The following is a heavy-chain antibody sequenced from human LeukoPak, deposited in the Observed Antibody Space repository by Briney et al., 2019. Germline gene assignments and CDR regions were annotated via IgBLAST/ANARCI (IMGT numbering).Heavy chain of an antibody. CDR3: ARGLRVDGSGSYYNRAFGYYMDV. J-gene: IGHJ6*03. Sequence: SETLSLTCTVSGGSISSGSYYWSWIRQPAGKGLEWIGLLYPSGSTNNSPSLKSRVTMSVDTSKNQFSLKLSSMTAADTAVYYCARGLRVDGSGSYYNRAFGYYMDVWGKGTTVTVSS. CDR2: LYPSGST. CDR1: GGSISSGSYY. D-gene: IGHD3-10*01. V-gene: IGHV4-61*02.